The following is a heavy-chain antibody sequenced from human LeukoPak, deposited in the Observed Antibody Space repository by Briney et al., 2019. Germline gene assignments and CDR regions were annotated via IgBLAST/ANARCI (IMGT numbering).Heavy chain of an antibody. CDR1: RYSFIVYY. J-gene: IGHJ4*02. CDR2: INPNSGGT. V-gene: IGHV1-2*06. D-gene: IGHD5-24*01. CDR3: ARRDVQRPNDDF. Sequence: ASLKVSSKASRYSFIVYYLHWVRHAPVQGLEWMGRINPNSGGTNYAQKFQGRVTMTRDTSINTAYMELSRLTSDDTAVYYCARRDVQRPNDDFWGQGTLVTVSS.